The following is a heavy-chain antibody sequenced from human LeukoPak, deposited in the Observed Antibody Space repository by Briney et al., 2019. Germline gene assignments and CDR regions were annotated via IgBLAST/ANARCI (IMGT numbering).Heavy chain of an antibody. CDR1: GFTFSSYD. V-gene: IGHV3-33*03. J-gene: IGHJ4*02. CDR3: ARSYRSGFYYFDY. D-gene: IGHD6-19*01. Sequence: GGSLRLSCVASGFTFSSYDMHWVRQAPGKGLEWAAVIWYDGNNRYFADSLRGRFTISRDNSKNTLYLQMNSLRAEDAALYYCARSYRSGFYYFDYWGQGTPVTVSS. CDR2: IWYDGNNR.